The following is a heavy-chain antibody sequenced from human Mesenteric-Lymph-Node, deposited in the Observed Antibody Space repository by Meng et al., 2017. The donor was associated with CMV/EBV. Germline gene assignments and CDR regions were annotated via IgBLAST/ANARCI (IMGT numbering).Heavy chain of an antibody. J-gene: IGHJ5*02. CDR2: TYYRSKWYN. Sequence: SSGDSVSNNGAAWNWIRQSPSRGLEWLGRTYYRSKWYNDYAVSVKSRITINPDTSKNQFFLQLNSVTPEDTAVYYCVGIRDGYNHPWGQGTLVTVSS. V-gene: IGHV6-1*01. CDR3: VGIRDGYNHP. D-gene: IGHD5-24*01. CDR1: GDSVSNNGAA.